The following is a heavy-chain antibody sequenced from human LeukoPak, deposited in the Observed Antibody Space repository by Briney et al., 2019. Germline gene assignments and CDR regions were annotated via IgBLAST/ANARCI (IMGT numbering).Heavy chain of an antibody. CDR2: INHSGST. CDR1: GGSFSGYY. Sequence: PSETLSLTCAVYGGSFSGYYWSWIRQPPGKGLEWIGEINHSGSTNYNPSLKSRVTISVDTSKNQFSLKLSSVTAADTAVYYCARDRDGYNLFDYWGREPWSPSPQ. D-gene: IGHD5-24*01. CDR3: ARDRDGYNLFDY. V-gene: IGHV4-34*01. J-gene: IGHJ4*02.